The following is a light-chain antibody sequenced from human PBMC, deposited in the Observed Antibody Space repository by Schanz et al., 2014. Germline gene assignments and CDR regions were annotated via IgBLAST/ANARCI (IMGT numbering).Light chain of an antibody. Sequence: EIALTQSPGTVSLSPGEGATLSCRASQSVSSNLAWYQQKPGQAPRLLIYDSSNRATGVPASFSGSGSGTELTLALAILQPDDFAVYYCQQRSNWPPGYTFGQGTKLQIK. CDR3: QQRSNWPPGYT. V-gene: IGKV3-11*01. J-gene: IGKJ2*01. CDR1: QSVSSN. CDR2: DSS.